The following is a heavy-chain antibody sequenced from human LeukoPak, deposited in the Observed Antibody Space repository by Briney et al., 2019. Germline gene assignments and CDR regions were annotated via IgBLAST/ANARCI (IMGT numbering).Heavy chain of an antibody. J-gene: IGHJ6*02. D-gene: IGHD2-8*01. CDR2: INAGNGNT. CDR1: GYTFTSYA. Sequence: ASVKVSCKASGYTFTSYAMHWVRQAPGQRLEWMGWINAGNGNTKYSQKFQGRVTITRDTSASTAYMELSSLRSEGTAVYYCARAPYCTNGVCYRTGMDVWGQGTTVTVSS. V-gene: IGHV1-3*01. CDR3: ARAPYCTNGVCYRTGMDV.